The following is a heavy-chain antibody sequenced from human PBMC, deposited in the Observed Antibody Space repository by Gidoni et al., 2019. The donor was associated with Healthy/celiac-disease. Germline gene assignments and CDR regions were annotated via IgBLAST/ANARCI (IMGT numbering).Heavy chain of an antibody. CDR2: INPNSGGT. Sequence: QVQLVQSGAEVKKPGASVKVSCKASGYTFTGYYMHWVLQAPGPGLEWMGWINPNSGGTNYAQKFQGWVTMTRDTSISTAYMELSRLRSDDTAVYYCAREVYGSGSYYRYDAFDIWGQGTMVTVSS. V-gene: IGHV1-2*04. CDR3: AREVYGSGSYYRYDAFDI. D-gene: IGHD3-10*01. J-gene: IGHJ3*02. CDR1: GYTFTGYY.